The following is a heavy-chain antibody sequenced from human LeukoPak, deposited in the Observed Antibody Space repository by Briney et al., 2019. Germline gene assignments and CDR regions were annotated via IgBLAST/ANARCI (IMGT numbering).Heavy chain of an antibody. J-gene: IGHJ4*02. CDR3: VGFGVYGGL. CDR1: GFSFSDYD. CDR2: ISGSSGTI. Sequence: PGGSLSLSCAASGFSFSDYDMHWVRQGKGKGLDWVAYISGSSGTIHYADSVRGRFSISRDNVQQSLYLQMNSLRAEDTAVYYCVGFGVYGGLWRQGTVVTVSP. D-gene: IGHD4-23*01. V-gene: IGHV3-48*01.